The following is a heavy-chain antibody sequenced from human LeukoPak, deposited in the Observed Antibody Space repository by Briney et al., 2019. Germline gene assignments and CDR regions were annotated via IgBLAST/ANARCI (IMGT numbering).Heavy chain of an antibody. CDR1: GGSISSSNW. J-gene: IGHJ6*03. Sequence: SGTLSLTCAVSGGSISSSNWWSWVRQPPGKGLEWIGEIYHSGSTNYNPSLKSRVTVSVDTSKNQFSLKLSSVTAADTAVYYCARERIGSSTLGYYYMDVWGKGTTVTVSS. V-gene: IGHV4-4*02. CDR2: IYHSGST. CDR3: ARERIGSSTLGYYYMDV. D-gene: IGHD2-2*01.